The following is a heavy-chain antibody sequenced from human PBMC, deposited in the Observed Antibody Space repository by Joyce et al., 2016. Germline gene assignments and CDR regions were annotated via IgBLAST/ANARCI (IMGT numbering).Heavy chain of an antibody. CDR1: GYIFTDSY. D-gene: IGHD3-10*01. J-gene: IGHJ5*02. CDR2: IDPNSGGT. V-gene: IGHV1-2*02. Sequence: QVQLVQSGAEVKKPGASVKVSCKASGYIFTDSYLHWVRQAPGQRLEWMGWIDPNSGGTAFAQRLRGRVTMTRDTSSNTVHMELSSLTSDDTAMYYCARGSGGIGWFDPWGQGTLVTVSS. CDR3: ARGSGGIGWFDP.